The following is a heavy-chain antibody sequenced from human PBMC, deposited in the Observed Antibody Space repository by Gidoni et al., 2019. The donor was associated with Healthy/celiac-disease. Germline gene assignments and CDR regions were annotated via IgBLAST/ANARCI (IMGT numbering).Heavy chain of an antibody. Sequence: QVQLVQSRAQVKKPGSSVEVSCNASGGTFSSSATSWVRQATGQGLEWRGGIIPIVGTANYAQKFQGRVTITADKSTSTAYMELSSLRSEDTAVYYCASPRAGRVPAGDFQHWGQGTLVTVSS. J-gene: IGHJ1*01. CDR3: ASPRAGRVPAGDFQH. CDR2: IIPIVGTA. V-gene: IGHV1-69*06. CDR1: GGTFSSSA. D-gene: IGHD2-2*01.